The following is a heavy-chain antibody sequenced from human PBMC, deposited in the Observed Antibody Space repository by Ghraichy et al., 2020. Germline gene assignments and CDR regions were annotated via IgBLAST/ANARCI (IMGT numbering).Heavy chain of an antibody. D-gene: IGHD3-9*01. J-gene: IGHJ6*02. Sequence: SETLSLTCTVSGGSITSGDYHWSWIRQHPGKGLEWIGNIYNIYNSGSTTYNPSFKSRVTISEDTSKNQFSLKVNSVTAADTAVYYCVRKNSRLAGVDVWGQGTTVTVSS. V-gene: IGHV4-31*03. CDR1: GGSITSGDYH. CDR2: IYNIYNSGST. CDR3: VRKNSRLAGVDV.